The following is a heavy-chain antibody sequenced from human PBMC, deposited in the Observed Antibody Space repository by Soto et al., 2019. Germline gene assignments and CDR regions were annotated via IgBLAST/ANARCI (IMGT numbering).Heavy chain of an antibody. CDR1: GGTFNSYD. CDR3: ARLSRPNYYDTSGFFKDNWFDP. J-gene: IGHJ5*02. D-gene: IGHD3-22*01. Sequence: ASVKVSCKASGGTFNSYDINWVRQAPGQGLGWMGGIIPIVETPKYAQKFQGRVTITADESTNTVYMELSSLRSEDTAMYYCARLSRPNYYDTSGFFKDNWFDPWGQGTLVTVSS. V-gene: IGHV1-69*13. CDR2: IIPIVETP.